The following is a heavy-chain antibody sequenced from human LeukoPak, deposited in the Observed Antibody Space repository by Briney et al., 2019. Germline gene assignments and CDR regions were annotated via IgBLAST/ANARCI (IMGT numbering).Heavy chain of an antibody. CDR2: ISSSSSTI. Sequence: GRSLRLSCAASGFTFSSYSMNSVRQAPGKGLEWVSFISSSSSTIYYADSVKGRFTISRDNAKNSLYLQMNSLRAEDTAVYYCARDLSGSYTAFDYWGQGTLVTVSS. J-gene: IGHJ4*02. CDR1: GFTFSSYS. D-gene: IGHD1-26*01. V-gene: IGHV3-48*04. CDR3: ARDLSGSYTAFDY.